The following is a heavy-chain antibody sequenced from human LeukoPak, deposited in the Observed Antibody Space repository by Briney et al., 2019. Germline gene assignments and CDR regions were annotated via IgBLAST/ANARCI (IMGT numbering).Heavy chain of an antibody. CDR2: ISTSSSYI. CDR3: ARENSGSYYQFDC. CDR1: GFTFNRYN. J-gene: IGHJ4*02. Sequence: PGGSLRLSCAASGFTFNRYNMNWVRRAPGKGLEWVSSISTSSSYIYYADSVKGRFTISRDNAKNSLYLQMNSLRPEDTAVYYCARENSGSYYQFDCWGQGTLVTVSS. V-gene: IGHV3-21*01. D-gene: IGHD1-26*01.